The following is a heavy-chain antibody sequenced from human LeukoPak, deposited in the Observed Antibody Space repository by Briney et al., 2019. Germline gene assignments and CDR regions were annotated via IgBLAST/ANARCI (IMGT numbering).Heavy chain of an antibody. D-gene: IGHD3-22*01. V-gene: IGHV4-30-4*01. J-gene: IGHJ5*02. CDR1: GGSISSGDYY. CDR3: ARPYYYDSRIDP. CDR2: MYYSGST. Sequence: SQTLSLTCTVSGGSISSGDYYWSWIRQPPGKGLEWIAYMYYSGSTYYNPSLKSRVTMSADTSKNQLFLKLSSVTAADTAVYYCARPYYYDSRIDPWGQGILVTVSS.